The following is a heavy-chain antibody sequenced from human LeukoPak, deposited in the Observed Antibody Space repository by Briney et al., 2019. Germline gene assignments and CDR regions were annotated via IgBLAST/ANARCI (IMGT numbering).Heavy chain of an antibody. D-gene: IGHD2-2*01. CDR1: GGSIISSSYY. CDR2: IYYSGST. J-gene: IGHJ5*01. CDR3: ARRSSYCSSTSCSVWFDS. V-gene: IGHV4-39*01. Sequence: SETLSLTCTVSGGSIISSSYYWGWIRQPPGKGLEWIGSIYYSGSTYYSPSLKSRVTISVDTSKNQFSLKLSSVTAADTAVYYCARRSSYCSSTSCSVWFDSWGQGNLVTVSS.